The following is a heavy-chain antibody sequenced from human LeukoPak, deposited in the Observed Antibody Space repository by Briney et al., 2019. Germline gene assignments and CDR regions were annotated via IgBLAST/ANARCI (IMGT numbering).Heavy chain of an antibody. V-gene: IGHV3-23*01. D-gene: IGHD3-22*01. CDR1: GFTFSSYA. CDR2: ISGSGGST. CDR3: AKDTYDSDAFDI. Sequence: PGGSLRLSCAASGFTFSSYAMSWVRQAPGKGLEWVSAISGSGGSTYYADSVKGRFTISRDNSKNTLHLHMNSLRAEDTALYYCAKDTYDSDAFDIWGQGTMVTVSS. J-gene: IGHJ3*02.